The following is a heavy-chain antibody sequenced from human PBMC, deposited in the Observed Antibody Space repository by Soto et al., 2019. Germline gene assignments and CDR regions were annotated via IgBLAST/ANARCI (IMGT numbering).Heavy chain of an antibody. D-gene: IGHD3-22*01. CDR1: GFTFSDYY. CDR2: ISSSGSTI. CDR3: ARDYYYDSSAHGFDAFVI. Sequence: GGSLRLSCAASGFTFSDYYMSWIRQAPGKGLEWVSYISSSGSTIYYADTVKGQFTISRDNAKNSLYLKMNSLRAEDTAVFYFARDYYYDSSAHGFDAFVIWGQGTMVTVSS. V-gene: IGHV3-11*04. J-gene: IGHJ3*02.